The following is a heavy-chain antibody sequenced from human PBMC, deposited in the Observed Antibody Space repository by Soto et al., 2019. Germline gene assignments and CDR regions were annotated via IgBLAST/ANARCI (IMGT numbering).Heavy chain of an antibody. CDR3: ATGGYNSNYAGFKANGMDV. CDR2: FDPEDGET. V-gene: IGHV1-24*01. CDR1: GYTLTELS. D-gene: IGHD1-7*01. J-gene: IGHJ6*02. Sequence: ASVKVSCKVSGYTLTELSMHWVRQAPGKGLEWMGGFDPEDGETIYAQKFQGRVTMTEDTSTDTAYMELSSLRSEDTAVYYCATGGYNSNYAGFKANGMDVWGQGTKVTAP.